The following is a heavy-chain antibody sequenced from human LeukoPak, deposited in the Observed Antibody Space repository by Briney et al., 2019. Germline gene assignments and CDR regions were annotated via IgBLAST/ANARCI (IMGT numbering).Heavy chain of an antibody. D-gene: IGHD6-13*01. CDR1: GFTFSSYA. Sequence: GGSLRLSCAASGFTFSSYAMHWVRQAPGKGLEWVAVISYDGSNKYYADSVKGRFTISRDNSTNTLYLQMNSLRAEDTAVYYCARDISRIAAAVYYYYYGMDVWGQGTTVTVSS. J-gene: IGHJ6*02. CDR2: ISYDGSNK. CDR3: ARDISRIAAAVYYYYYGMDV. V-gene: IGHV3-30*04.